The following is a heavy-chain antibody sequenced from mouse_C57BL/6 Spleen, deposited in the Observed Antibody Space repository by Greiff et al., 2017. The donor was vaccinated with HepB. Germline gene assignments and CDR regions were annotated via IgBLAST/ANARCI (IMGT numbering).Heavy chain of an antibody. D-gene: IGHD1-1*01. Sequence: EVQLQQSGPELVKPGASVKISCKASGYTFTDYYMNWVKQSHGKSLEWIGDINPNNGGTSYNQKFKGKATLTVDKSSSTAYMELRSLTSEDSAVYYCVSSDYYGSSYEFAYWGQGTLVTVSA. CDR1: GYTFTDYY. J-gene: IGHJ3*01. CDR3: VSSDYYGSSYEFAY. CDR2: INPNNGGT. V-gene: IGHV1-26*01.